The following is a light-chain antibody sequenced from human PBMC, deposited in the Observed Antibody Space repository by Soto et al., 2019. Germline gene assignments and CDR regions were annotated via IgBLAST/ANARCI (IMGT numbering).Light chain of an antibody. CDR1: ALANQY. V-gene: IGLV3-25*03. J-gene: IGLJ1*01. CDR3: QSVDSSASYV. Sequence: SYELTQPPSESMSPGQTARITCSGDALANQYAYWYQQKPGQAPVLVIYRDTERPSGIPERFSGSSSGTTVTLTISGVQAQDEADYYCQSVDSSASYVFGTGTKLTVL. CDR2: RDT.